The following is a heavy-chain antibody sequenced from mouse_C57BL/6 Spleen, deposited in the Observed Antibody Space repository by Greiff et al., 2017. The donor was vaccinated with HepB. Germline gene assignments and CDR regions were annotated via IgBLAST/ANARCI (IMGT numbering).Heavy chain of an antibody. CDR1: GYSFSSSW. CDR3: AREDDGYPFAY. CDR2: FYPGDGDT. V-gene: IGHV1-82*01. Sequence: QVQLQQSGPELVKPGASVKISCKASGYSFSSSWLNWVKQRPGKGLVWIGRFYPGDGDTNYNGKFKGKATLTADKSSSTAYMQLSSLTSEDSAVYFCAREDDGYPFAYWGQGTLVTVAA. J-gene: IGHJ3*01. D-gene: IGHD2-3*01.